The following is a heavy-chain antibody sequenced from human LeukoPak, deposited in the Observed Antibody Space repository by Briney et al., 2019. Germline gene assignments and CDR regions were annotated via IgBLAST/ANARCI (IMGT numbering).Heavy chain of an antibody. CDR1: DDSINNFY. CDR2: IYSSGYT. V-gene: IGHV4-4*07. Sequence: SETLSLTCTVSDDSINNFYWSWIRQPAGKGLEWIGRIYSSGYTNYHPSLKSRVTMSIDTSKNQFSLRLLSLTAADTAVYYCARGTSNAWYDWFDLWGQGALVTVSS. CDR3: ARGTSNAWYDWFDL. D-gene: IGHD6-13*01. J-gene: IGHJ5*02.